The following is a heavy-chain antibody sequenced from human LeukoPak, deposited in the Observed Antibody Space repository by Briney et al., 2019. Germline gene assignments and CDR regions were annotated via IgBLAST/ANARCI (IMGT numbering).Heavy chain of an antibody. CDR3: ARLDYVQALDI. D-gene: IGHD3-16*01. Sequence: PGGSLRLSCAASGFTFSGYEMAWVRQAPGKGLEWVSYTSSSGDTIYYAVSVKGRFTISRANAKNSLFLQMNSLTAGDTDVYYCARLDYVQALDIWGQGTMVTASS. CDR1: GFTFSGYE. J-gene: IGHJ3*02. CDR2: TSSSGDTI. V-gene: IGHV3-48*03.